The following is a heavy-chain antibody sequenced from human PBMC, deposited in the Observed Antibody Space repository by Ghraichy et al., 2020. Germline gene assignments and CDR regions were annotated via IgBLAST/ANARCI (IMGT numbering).Heavy chain of an antibody. J-gene: IGHJ5*02. CDR3: ARDDRQLGEYNWFDP. CDR1: GYTFTSYG. CDR2: ISAYNGNT. Sequence: ASVKVSCKASGYTFTSYGISWVRQAPGQGLEWMGWISAYNGNTNYAQKLQGRVTMTTDTSTSTAYMELRSLRSDDTAVYYCARDDRQLGEYNWFDPWGQGTLVTVSS. D-gene: IGHD3-16*01. V-gene: IGHV1-18*04.